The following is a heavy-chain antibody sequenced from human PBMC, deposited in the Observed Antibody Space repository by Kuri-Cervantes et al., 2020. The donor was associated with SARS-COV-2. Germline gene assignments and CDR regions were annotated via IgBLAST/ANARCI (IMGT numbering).Heavy chain of an antibody. CDR2: MNPNSGNT. Sequence: ASVKVSCKASGYTFTSYDINWVRQATGQGLEWMGWMNPNSGNTGYAQKFQGRVTMTRNTSISTAYMELSSLRSEDTAVYYCARDQHPYDFWSGYYNYYYYGMDVWGQGTTVTVSS. J-gene: IGHJ6*02. CDR1: GYTFTSYD. V-gene: IGHV1-8*01. D-gene: IGHD3-3*01. CDR3: ARDQHPYDFWSGYYNYYYYGMDV.